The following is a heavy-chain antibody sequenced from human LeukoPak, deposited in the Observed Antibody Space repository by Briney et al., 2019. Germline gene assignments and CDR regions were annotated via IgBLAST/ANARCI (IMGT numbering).Heavy chain of an antibody. J-gene: IGHJ4*02. V-gene: IGHV3-23*01. D-gene: IGHD6-13*01. Sequence: GGSLRLSCTVSGFTFSTYAMSWVRQAPGKGLEWVSAIGGSGTTIHYADSVKGRFTISRDNSKNTLHLQMNSLRVEDTAVYYCAKDRVRYSSNWYYFDYWGQGTLVTVSS. CDR3: AKDRVRYSSNWYYFDY. CDR2: IGGSGTTI. CDR1: GFTFSTYA.